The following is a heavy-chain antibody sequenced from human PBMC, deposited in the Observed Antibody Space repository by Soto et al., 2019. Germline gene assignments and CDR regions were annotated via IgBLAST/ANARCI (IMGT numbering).Heavy chain of an antibody. V-gene: IGHV3-23*01. J-gene: IGHJ3*02. CDR2: ISSSGDSA. D-gene: IGHD4-17*01. Sequence: GGSLRLSCAASGFTFINYAMSWVRQAPGKGLEWVSAISSSGDSAYYAESVRGRFTISRDNSINTLYLQMRSLRPEDTAVYYCAHPRGYGVFDAVDIWGQGTMVTVSS. CDR3: AHPRGYGVFDAVDI. CDR1: GFTFINYA.